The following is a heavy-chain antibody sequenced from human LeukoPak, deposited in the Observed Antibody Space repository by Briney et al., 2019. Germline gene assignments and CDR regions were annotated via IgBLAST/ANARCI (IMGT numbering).Heavy chain of an antibody. CDR1: GGSISSGDYY. J-gene: IGHJ5*02. CDR2: INHSGST. V-gene: IGHV4-30-4*08. Sequence: SQTLSLTCTVSGGSISSGDYYWSWIRQPPGKGLEWIGEINHSGSTNYNPSLKSRVTISVDTSKNQFSLKLSSVTAADTAVYYCARGYRGVVVTANYNWFDPWGQGTLVTVSS. CDR3: ARGYRGVVVTANYNWFDP. D-gene: IGHD2-21*02.